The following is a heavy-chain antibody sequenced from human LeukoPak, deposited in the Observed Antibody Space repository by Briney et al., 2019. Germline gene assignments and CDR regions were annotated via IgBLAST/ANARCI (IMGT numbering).Heavy chain of an antibody. CDR1: GFTVSNNY. Sequence: GGSLRLSCAASGFTVSNNYMSWVRQAPGKGLEWVSVIYRGGSTYYADSVKGRFTISRDNSKNTLYLQMNNLRAEDTAVYYCAMATWVGGLDYWGQGTLVTVSS. J-gene: IGHJ4*02. V-gene: IGHV3-66*01. CDR2: IYRGGST. CDR3: AMATWVGGLDY. D-gene: IGHD1-26*01.